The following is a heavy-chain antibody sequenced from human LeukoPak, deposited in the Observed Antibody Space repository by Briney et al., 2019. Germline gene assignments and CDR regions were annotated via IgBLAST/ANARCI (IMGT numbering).Heavy chain of an antibody. D-gene: IGHD3-16*02. CDR2: INHSGST. V-gene: IGHV4-34*01. Sequence: SETLSLTCAVYGGSFSGYYWSWIRQPPGKGLEWIGEINHSGSTNYNPSLESRVTISVDTSKNQFSLKLSSVTAADTAVYYCARGRFYDYVWGSYRASFDYWGQGTLVTVSS. J-gene: IGHJ4*02. CDR1: GGSFSGYY. CDR3: ARGRFYDYVWGSYRASFDY.